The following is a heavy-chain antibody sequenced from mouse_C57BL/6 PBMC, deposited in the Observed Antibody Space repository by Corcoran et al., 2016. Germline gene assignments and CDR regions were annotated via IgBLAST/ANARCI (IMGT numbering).Heavy chain of an antibody. D-gene: IGHD2-5*01. Sequence: EVLLHQSGPELVKPGASVKISGKASGYTFTDYYMNWVKQSHGKSLEWIGDINPNNGGTSYNQKFKGKATLTVDKSSSTAYMELRSLTSEDSAVYDCASRSNHGIAYWGQGTLVTVSA. CDR2: INPNNGGT. CDR1: GYTFTDYY. V-gene: IGHV1-26*01. CDR3: ASRSNHGIAY. J-gene: IGHJ3*01.